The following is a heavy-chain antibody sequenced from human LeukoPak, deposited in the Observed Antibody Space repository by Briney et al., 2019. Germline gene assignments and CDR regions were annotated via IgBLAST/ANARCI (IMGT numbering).Heavy chain of an antibody. CDR2: ISNSGST. J-gene: IGHJ4*02. Sequence: SETLSLTCSVSGGSMSNYYWSWIRQSPGKGLEWIGHISNSGSTNYNTSLKSRVTISTDMSKNQFSLKLSSVTAADTAVYYCARGRTYAYYYDSSGYSRWVYWGQGTLVTVSS. D-gene: IGHD3-22*01. V-gene: IGHV4-59*12. CDR1: GGSMSNYY. CDR3: ARGRTYAYYYDSSGYSRWVY.